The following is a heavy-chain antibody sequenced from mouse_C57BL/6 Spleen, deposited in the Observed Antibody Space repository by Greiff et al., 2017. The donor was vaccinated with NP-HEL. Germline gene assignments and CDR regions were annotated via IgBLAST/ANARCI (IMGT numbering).Heavy chain of an antibody. V-gene: IGHV14-1*01. CDR2: IDPEDGDT. CDR1: GFNIKDYY. Sequence: VQLKQSGAELVRPGASVKLSCTASGFNIKDYYMHWVKQRPEQGLEWIGRIDPEDGDTEYAPKFPGKATMTADTSSNTAYLQLSSLTSEDTAVYYCTPERYGSSYEGYFDVWGTGTTVTVSS. CDR3: TPERYGSSYEGYFDV. J-gene: IGHJ1*03. D-gene: IGHD1-1*01.